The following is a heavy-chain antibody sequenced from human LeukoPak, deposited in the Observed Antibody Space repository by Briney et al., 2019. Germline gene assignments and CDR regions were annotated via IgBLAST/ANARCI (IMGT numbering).Heavy chain of an antibody. CDR3: AKAPVTSCRGAFCYPFDY. CDR1: GLLLSNYA. Sequence: PGGSLRLSCTASGLLLSNYAMSWVRQVPGKGLEWVSASSSSDDGKWYAESVRGRFTISRDTSKNTVYLQMNSLRVEDAGVYYCAKAPVTSCRGAFCYPFDYWGHGTLVTVSS. V-gene: IGHV3-23*01. J-gene: IGHJ4*01. D-gene: IGHD2-21*01. CDR2: SSSSDDGK.